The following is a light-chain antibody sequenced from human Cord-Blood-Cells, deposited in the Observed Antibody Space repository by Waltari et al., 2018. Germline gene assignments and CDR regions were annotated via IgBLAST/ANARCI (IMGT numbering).Light chain of an antibody. CDR1: QSISSY. Sequence: DIQMTQSPSSLSASVGDRVTITCRASQSISSYLNWYQQKPGKAPKLLIYAASSLKSGVPSRVSGSGSGKDVTLSISSQQPEDFAAYDGQQSYSTPWTFGQGTKVEIK. CDR3: QQSYSTPWT. CDR2: AAS. V-gene: IGKV1-39*01. J-gene: IGKJ1*01.